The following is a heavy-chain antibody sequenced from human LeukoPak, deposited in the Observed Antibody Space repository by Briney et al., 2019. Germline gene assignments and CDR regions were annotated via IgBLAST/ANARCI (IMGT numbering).Heavy chain of an antibody. Sequence: GGSLRLSCAASGFTFSSNYMSWVRQAPGKGLEWVSVIYSGGSTYYSDSVKGRFTISRDNSKNTLYLQMNRLRAADTAVYYCARVGAGGDYWGQGTLVTVSS. CDR1: GFTFSSNY. V-gene: IGHV3-53*01. J-gene: IGHJ4*02. CDR2: IYSGGST. CDR3: ARVGAGGDY. D-gene: IGHD3-10*01.